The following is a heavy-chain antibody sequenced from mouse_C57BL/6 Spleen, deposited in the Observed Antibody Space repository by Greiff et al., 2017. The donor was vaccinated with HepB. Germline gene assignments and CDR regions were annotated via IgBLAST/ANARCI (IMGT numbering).Heavy chain of an antibody. CDR2: IYPGSGNT. CDR1: GYTFTDYY. CDR3: ARWSYGSSYEDFDY. D-gene: IGHD1-1*01. Sequence: VKLVESGAELVRPGASVKLSCKASGYTFTDYYINWVTQRPGQGLEWIARIYPGSGNTYYNEKFKGKATLTAEKSSSTAYMQLSSLTSEDSAVYFCARWSYGSSYEDFDYWGQGTTLTVSS. V-gene: IGHV1-76*01. J-gene: IGHJ2*01.